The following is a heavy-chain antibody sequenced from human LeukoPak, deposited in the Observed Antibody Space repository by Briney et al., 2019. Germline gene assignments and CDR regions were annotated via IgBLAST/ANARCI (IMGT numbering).Heavy chain of an antibody. CDR3: ARDRYYDGSGGYYELGY. V-gene: IGHV4-34*01. D-gene: IGHD3-22*01. CDR1: GGSFSGYY. CDR2: INHSGST. Sequence: SETLSLTCAVYGGSFSGYYWSWIRQPPGKGLEWIGEINHSGSTNYNPSLKSRVTISVDTSKNQFSLKLSSVTAADTAVYYCARDRYYDGSGGYYELGYWGQGTLVTVSS. J-gene: IGHJ4*02.